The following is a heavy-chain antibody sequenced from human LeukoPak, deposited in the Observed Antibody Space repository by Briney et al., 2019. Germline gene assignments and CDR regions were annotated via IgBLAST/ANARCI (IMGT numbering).Heavy chain of an antibody. J-gene: IGHJ3*02. V-gene: IGHV4-31*03. CDR2: ISNSGTT. Sequence: SETLSLTCTISGDSVTSGGYFWTWIRQHPGKGLEWIGYISNSGTTSYNPSLKSRVSISVDTSNNQFSLRLSSVTAADTAVYYCARDVVVTSSPDAFDIWGQGTMVTVSS. CDR1: GDSVTSGGYF. D-gene: IGHD2-21*02. CDR3: ARDVVVTSSPDAFDI.